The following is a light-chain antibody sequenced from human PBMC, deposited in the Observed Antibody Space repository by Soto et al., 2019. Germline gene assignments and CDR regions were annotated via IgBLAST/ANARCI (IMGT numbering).Light chain of an antibody. Sequence: DIQMTQSPSSVSASVGDRVTITCRASQGISTWLALYQQRPGKAPKLLISATPILQRGVPARFSGSRSGTYFTRSINSLQPEDFATYYCEQADSFRITLGRGSKVDI. J-gene: IGKJ3*01. CDR3: EQADSFRIT. CDR2: ATP. CDR1: QGISTW. V-gene: IGKV1-12*01.